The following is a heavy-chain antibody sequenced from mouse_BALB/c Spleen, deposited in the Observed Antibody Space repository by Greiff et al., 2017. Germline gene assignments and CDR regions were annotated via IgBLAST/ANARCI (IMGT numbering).Heavy chain of an antibody. CDR1: GYTFTDYE. CDR2: IDPETGGT. V-gene: IGHV1-15*01. Sequence: QVQLQQSGAELVRPGASVTLSCKASGYTFTDYEMHWVKQTPVHGLEWIGAIDPETGGTAYNQKFKGKATLTADKSSSTAYMELRSLTSEDSAVYYCTSRIYYDYDGYWGQGTTLTVSS. D-gene: IGHD2-4*01. J-gene: IGHJ2*01. CDR3: TSRIYYDYDGY.